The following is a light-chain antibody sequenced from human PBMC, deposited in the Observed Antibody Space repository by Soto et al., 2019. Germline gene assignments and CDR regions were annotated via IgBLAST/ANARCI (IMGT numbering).Light chain of an antibody. CDR2: GNS. CDR3: QSYDSSLSGDV. Sequence: QSVLTQPPSVSGAPGQRVTISCTGSSSNIGAGYDVHWYQQLPGTAPKLLIYGNSNRPSGVPDRFSGPKSGTSASLAITGLQAEDEADYYCQSYDSSLSGDVFGTGTKVTVL. J-gene: IGLJ1*01. V-gene: IGLV1-40*01. CDR1: SSNIGAGYD.